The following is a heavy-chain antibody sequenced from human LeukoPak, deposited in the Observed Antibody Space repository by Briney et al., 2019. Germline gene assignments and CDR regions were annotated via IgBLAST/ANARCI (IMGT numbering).Heavy chain of an antibody. D-gene: IGHD1-26*01. CDR3: ARALYSGSNYYYYGMDV. CDR1: GYILTSYV. V-gene: IGHV1-3*01. J-gene: IGHJ6*02. CDR2: INAGNGDI. Sequence: ASVKVSCKASGYILTSYVMHWVRQAPGQRLEWMGWINAGNGDIKYSQKFQGRVTITRDTSANTAHMELSSLRSEDTAVYYCARALYSGSNYYYYGMDVWGQGTTVTVSS.